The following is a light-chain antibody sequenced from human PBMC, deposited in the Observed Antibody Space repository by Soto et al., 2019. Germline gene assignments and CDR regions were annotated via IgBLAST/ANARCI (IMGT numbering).Light chain of an antibody. CDR1: QSVSSSY. CDR3: QQYGSSPWT. J-gene: IGKJ1*01. Sequence: EIVLTQSPGTLSLSPGERATLSCRASQSVSSSYLAWYQQKPGQAPRLLIYGASSRATGLPDRFSGSGSGTDFTLTISILEAEDFAVYYCQQYGSSPWTFGQGTKVEIK. V-gene: IGKV3-20*01. CDR2: GAS.